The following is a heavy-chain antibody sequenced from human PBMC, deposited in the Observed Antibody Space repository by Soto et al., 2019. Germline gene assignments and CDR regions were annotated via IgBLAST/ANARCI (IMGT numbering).Heavy chain of an antibody. Sequence: GGSLRLSCAASGFTFSSYAMSWVRQAPGKGLEWVSAISGSGGSTYYADSVKGRFTISRDNSKNTLYLQMNSLRAEDTAVYYCAKDSIVATWYTHSPRHYFDYWGQGTLVTVSS. V-gene: IGHV3-23*01. CDR2: ISGSGGST. CDR1: GFTFSSYA. D-gene: IGHD5-12*01. CDR3: AKDSIVATWYTHSPRHYFDY. J-gene: IGHJ4*02.